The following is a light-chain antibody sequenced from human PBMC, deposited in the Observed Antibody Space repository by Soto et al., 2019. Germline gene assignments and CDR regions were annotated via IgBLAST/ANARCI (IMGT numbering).Light chain of an antibody. CDR3: QSYDSSLSAHVV. J-gene: IGLJ2*01. V-gene: IGLV1-40*01. CDR1: SSNIGAGYD. CDR2: GNS. Sequence: QSVLTQPPSVSGAPGQRVTISCTVSSSNIGAGYDVHWYQQLPGTAPKLFIYGNSNRPSGVPDRFSGSKSGTSASLAITGLQAEDEADYYCQSYDSSLSAHVVFGGGTKLTVL.